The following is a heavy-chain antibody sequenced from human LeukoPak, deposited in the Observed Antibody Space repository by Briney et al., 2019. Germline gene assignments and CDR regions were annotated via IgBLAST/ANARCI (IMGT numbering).Heavy chain of an antibody. J-gene: IGHJ5*02. Sequence: ASVKVSCKASGYTFTSYYMHWVRQAPGQGLEWMGIINPSGGSTSYAQKFQGRVTMTRDTSTSTVYMELSSLRSEDTAVYYCARGGGYSGYDSNWLDPWGQGTLVTVSS. CDR3: ARGGGYSGYDSNWLDP. CDR2: INPSGGST. V-gene: IGHV1-46*01. D-gene: IGHD5-12*01. CDR1: GYTFTSYY.